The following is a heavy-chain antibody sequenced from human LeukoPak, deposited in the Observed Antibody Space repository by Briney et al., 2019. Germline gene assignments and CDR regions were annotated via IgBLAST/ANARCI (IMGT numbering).Heavy chain of an antibody. D-gene: IGHD3-22*01. J-gene: IGHJ4*02. CDR1: GGSFSGYY. V-gene: IGHV4-34*01. CDR2: INHSGST. CDR3: ARGHKENYYDSSGYFGPRYFDY. Sequence: SETLSLTCAVYGGSFSGYYWSWTRQPPGKGLEWIGEINHSGSTNYNPSLKSQVTISVDTSKNQFSLKLSSVTAADTAVYYCARGHKENYYDSSGYFGPRYFDYWGQGTLVTVSS.